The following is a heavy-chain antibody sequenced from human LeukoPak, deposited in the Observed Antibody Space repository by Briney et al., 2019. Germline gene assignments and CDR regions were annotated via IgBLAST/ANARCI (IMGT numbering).Heavy chain of an antibody. J-gene: IGHJ6*02. V-gene: IGHV4-30-2*01. CDR1: GGSISSGGYS. D-gene: IGHD3-22*01. Sequence: SQTLSPSCAVSGGSISSGGYSWSWIRQPPGKGLEWIGYIYHSGSTYYNPSLKSRVTISVDRSKNQFSLKLSSVTAADTAVYYCARGALHYYDSSGYPNYGMDVWGQGTTVTVSS. CDR2: IYHSGST. CDR3: ARGALHYYDSSGYPNYGMDV.